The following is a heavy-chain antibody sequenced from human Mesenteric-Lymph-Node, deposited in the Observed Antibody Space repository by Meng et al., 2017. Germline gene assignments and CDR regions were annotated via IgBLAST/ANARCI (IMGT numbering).Heavy chain of an antibody. V-gene: IGHV3-30*04. D-gene: IGHD1-26*01. J-gene: IGHJ4*02. CDR2: ISYDGSNK. CDR3: ARGGLGATINKYLDS. CDR1: GFTFSSYA. Sequence: GGSLRLSCAASGFTFSSYAMHWVRQAPGKGLEWVAVISYDGSNKYYADSVKGRFTISRDNSKNTLYLQMNSLRGDDTAVYYCARGGLGATINKYLDSWGQGTLVTVSS.